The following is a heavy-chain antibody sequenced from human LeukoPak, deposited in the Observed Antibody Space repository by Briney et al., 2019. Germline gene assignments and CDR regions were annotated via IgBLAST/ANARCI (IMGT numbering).Heavy chain of an antibody. Sequence: PSETLSLTCTVSGGSISSSSYYWGWIRQPPGKGLEWIGSIYYSGTTHYNPSLESRVTISADTSKNQFSLKLASVTAADTAIYYCAKGAGGFSYYNWFDPWGQGTLVTVSS. CDR1: GGSISSSSYY. V-gene: IGHV4-39*07. CDR3: AKGAGGFSYYNWFDP. CDR2: IYYSGTT. J-gene: IGHJ5*02. D-gene: IGHD5-18*01.